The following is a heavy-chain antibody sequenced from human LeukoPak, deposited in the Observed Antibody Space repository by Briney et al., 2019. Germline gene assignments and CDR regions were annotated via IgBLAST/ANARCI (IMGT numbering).Heavy chain of an antibody. V-gene: IGHV4-59*01. D-gene: IGHD3-22*01. CDR1: GDSISSYH. J-gene: IGHJ4*02. CDR3: AREYYGSSGYYNDY. Sequence: SETLSLTRTVSGDSISSYHWSWIRQPPGKGLEWIGYISYSGGPNYNPSHKSRVTISVDTSKNQFSLKLTSVTAADTAVYYCAREYYGSSGYYNDYWGQGALVTVSS. CDR2: ISYSGGP.